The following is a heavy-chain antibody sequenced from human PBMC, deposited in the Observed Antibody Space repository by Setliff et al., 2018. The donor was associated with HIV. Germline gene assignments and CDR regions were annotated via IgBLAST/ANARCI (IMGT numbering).Heavy chain of an antibody. CDR2: ISGSGGVM. CDR3: ARARGSVGYYGSGTMYHMDV. J-gene: IGHJ6*03. Sequence: LRLSCAVSGFSFSDYLMTWIRQAPGKGLEWVSYISGSGGVMAYADSVKGRFTISRDNAKNSMYLQMNSLRVEDTATYYCARARGSVGYYGSGTMYHMDVWGKGTTVTV. V-gene: IGHV3-11*01. D-gene: IGHD3-10*01. CDR1: GFSFSDYL.